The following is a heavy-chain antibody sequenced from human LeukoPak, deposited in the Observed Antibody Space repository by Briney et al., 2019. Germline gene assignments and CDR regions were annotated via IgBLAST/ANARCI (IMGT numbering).Heavy chain of an antibody. J-gene: IGHJ4*02. Sequence: GESLKISCEGFGYIFSTYWIGWVRQMLGKGLEFLGLIYPGDSNTRYSPSFQGQVTISADKSINTAYLQWTSVRASDTAMYYCARLSIAVSGDFDFRGQGTLVTVSS. CDR2: IYPGDSNT. V-gene: IGHV5-51*01. CDR1: GYIFSTYW. D-gene: IGHD6-19*01. CDR3: ARLSIAVSGDFDF.